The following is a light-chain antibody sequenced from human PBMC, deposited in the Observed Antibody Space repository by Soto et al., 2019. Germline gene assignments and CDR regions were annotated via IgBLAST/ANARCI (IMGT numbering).Light chain of an antibody. CDR1: SSDVGGYNY. Sequence: QSVLTQPASLSGSPGQSITISCTGTSSDVGGYNYVSWYQHHPGKAPKLMIYEVTNRPSGVSNRFSGSKSGNTASLTISGLQAEDDADYYCSSYTTGSTRVVFGGGTKLTVL. CDR2: EVT. CDR3: SSYTTGSTRVV. J-gene: IGLJ3*02. V-gene: IGLV2-14*01.